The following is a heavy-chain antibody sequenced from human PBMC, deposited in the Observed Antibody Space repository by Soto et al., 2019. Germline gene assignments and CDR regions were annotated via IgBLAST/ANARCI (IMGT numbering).Heavy chain of an antibody. CDR3: AKGSLGYCSAAICYLFDF. D-gene: IGHD2-15*01. J-gene: IGHJ4*02. Sequence: EVQLLESGGGLVQPGGSLRLSCAASGFTFSTYAMSWGRQAPGKGLEWVSARSVGRSGTYYADSVRGRCTPSRDDSTNTMSLQMNSLRAEDTAIYYCAKGSLGYCSAAICYLFDFWGQGTLVTVSS. CDR1: GFTFSTYA. V-gene: IGHV3-23*01. CDR2: RSVGRSGT.